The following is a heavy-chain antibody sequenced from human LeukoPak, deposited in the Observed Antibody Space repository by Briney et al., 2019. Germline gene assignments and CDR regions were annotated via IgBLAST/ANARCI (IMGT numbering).Heavy chain of an antibody. J-gene: IGHJ4*02. V-gene: IGHV5-51*01. CDR1: GSYINIYW. CDR3: ARQEAVPGPGIDY. D-gene: IGHD6-19*01. Sequence: GAPLQISCEAAGSYINIYWSGRLRPLPGKVLEWMGIIPPGGSNTRHSPSFEGQVNISADRSINPAYLQWSRLKASDTAIYYGARQEAVPGPGIDYWGQGSLVIVSS. CDR2: IPPGGSNT.